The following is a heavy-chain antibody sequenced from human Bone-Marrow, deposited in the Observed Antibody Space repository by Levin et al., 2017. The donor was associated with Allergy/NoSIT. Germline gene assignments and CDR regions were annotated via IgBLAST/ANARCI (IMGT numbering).Heavy chain of an antibody. J-gene: IGHJ3*02. Sequence: GASVKVSCKASGYTFTGYYMHWVRQAPGQGLEWMAWFNPHNGDTHYAQKFQGRVTLTRDTSISPAYMDLSRLKSDDSAVYFCARETKLTDAFDIWGQGTMVIVSS. CDR3: ARETKLTDAFDI. D-gene: IGHD3-10*01. V-gene: IGHV1-2*02. CDR1: GYTFTGYY. CDR2: FNPHNGDT.